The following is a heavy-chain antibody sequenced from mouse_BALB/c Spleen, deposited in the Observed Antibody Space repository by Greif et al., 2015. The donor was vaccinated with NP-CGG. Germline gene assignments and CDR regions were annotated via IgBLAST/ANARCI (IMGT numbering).Heavy chain of an antibody. CDR2: ISSGGSYT. Sequence: EVQLQQSGGDLVKPGGSLKLSCAASGFTFSSYGMSWVRQTPDKRLEWVATISSGGSYTYYPDSVKGRFTISRDNAKNTLYLQMSSLKSEDTAMYYCASLYYDYDAFAYWGQGTLVTVSA. J-gene: IGHJ3*01. D-gene: IGHD2-4*01. CDR1: GFTFSSYG. CDR3: ASLYYDYDAFAY. V-gene: IGHV5-6*01.